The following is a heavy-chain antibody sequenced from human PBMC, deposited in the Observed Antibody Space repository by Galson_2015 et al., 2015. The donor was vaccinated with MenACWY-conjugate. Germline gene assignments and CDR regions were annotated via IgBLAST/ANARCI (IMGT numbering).Heavy chain of an antibody. J-gene: IGHJ4*02. CDR2: IYYSGST. Sequence: SETLSLTCTVSGGSISSHYWSWIRQPPGKGLEWIAYIYYSGSTNYNPSLKSRVTISVDRSKNQFSLKLSSVTAADTAVYYCARGGYSSSPLDYWGQGTPVTVSS. V-gene: IGHV4-59*08. D-gene: IGHD6-13*01. CDR1: GGSISSHY. CDR3: ARGGYSSSPLDY.